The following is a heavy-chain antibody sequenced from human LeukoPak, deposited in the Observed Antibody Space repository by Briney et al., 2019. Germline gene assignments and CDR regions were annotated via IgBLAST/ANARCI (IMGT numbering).Heavy chain of an antibody. CDR3: ARQGYYMDV. J-gene: IGHJ6*03. V-gene: IGHV3-48*04. CDR1: GFTLTSTG. CDR2: ISSSGSTI. Sequence: QAGGSLRLSCAMSGFTLTSTGMHWVRQAPGKGLEWVSYISSSGSTIYYADSVKGRFTISRDNAKNSLYLQMNSLRAEDTAVYYCARQGYYMDVWGKGTTVTVSS.